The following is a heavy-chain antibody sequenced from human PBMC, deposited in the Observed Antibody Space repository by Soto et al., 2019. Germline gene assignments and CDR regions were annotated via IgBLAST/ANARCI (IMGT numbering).Heavy chain of an antibody. J-gene: IGHJ4*02. V-gene: IGHV4-39*01. CDR2: IYYSGST. CDR1: GGSISSSSYY. D-gene: IGHD4-17*01. CDR3: AGVPHDYGDFEKYYFDY. Sequence: QLQLQESGPGLVKPSETLSLTCTVSGGSISSSSYYWGWIRQPPGKGLERIGSIYYSGSTYYNPSLKSRVTISVDTSKNQFSLKLSSVTAADTAVYYCAGVPHDYGDFEKYYFDYWGQGTLVTVSS.